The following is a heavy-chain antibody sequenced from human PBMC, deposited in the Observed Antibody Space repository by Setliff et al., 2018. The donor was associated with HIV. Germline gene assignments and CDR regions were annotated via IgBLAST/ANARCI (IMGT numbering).Heavy chain of an antibody. Sequence: PSETLSLTCTVSGGSISRYYWSWIRQPPGKGLEWIGYSHTSGNTNYNPSLKSRVTISVDTSKNQFSLKLSSVTAADTAVYYCARRAIDSGGYYSQFDYWGQGTLVTVSS. CDR3: ARRAIDSGGYYSQFDY. CDR1: GGSISRYY. V-gene: IGHV4-4*09. J-gene: IGHJ4*02. D-gene: IGHD3-22*01. CDR2: SHTSGNT.